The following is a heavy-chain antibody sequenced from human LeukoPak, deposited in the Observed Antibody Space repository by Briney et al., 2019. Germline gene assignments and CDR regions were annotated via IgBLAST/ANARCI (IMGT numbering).Heavy chain of an antibody. Sequence: GGSLRLSCAASGFTFSSYAMHWVRQAPGKGLEWVSAIDPSSTYIYYADSVKGRFTISRDNSKNTLYLQMNSLRAEDTAVYYCAKLGSYSNYFDYWGQGTLVTVSS. V-gene: IGHV3-23*01. CDR1: GFTFSSYA. J-gene: IGHJ4*02. CDR3: AKLGSYSNYFDY. D-gene: IGHD1-26*01. CDR2: IDPSSTYI.